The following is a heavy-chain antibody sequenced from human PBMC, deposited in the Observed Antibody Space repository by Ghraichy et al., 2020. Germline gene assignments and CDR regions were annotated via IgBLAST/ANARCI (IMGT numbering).Heavy chain of an antibody. CDR3: ARHQGLFLGY. D-gene: IGHD3-10*02. V-gene: IGHV4-39*01. CDR2: IYYSGST. CDR1: GGSISSSSYY. Sequence: SETLSLTCTVSGGSISSSSYYWGWIRQPPGKGLEWIGSIYYSGSTYYNPSLKSRVTISVDTSKNQFSLKLSSVTAADTAVYYCARHQGLFLGYWGQGTLVTVSS. J-gene: IGHJ4*02.